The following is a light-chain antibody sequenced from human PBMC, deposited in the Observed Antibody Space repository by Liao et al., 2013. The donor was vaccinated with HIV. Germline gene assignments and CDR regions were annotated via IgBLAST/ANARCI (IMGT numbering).Light chain of an antibody. V-gene: IGLV3-21*04. Sequence: SYVLAQPSSVPVAPGKTARITCGGDNIGSKSVHWYQQKPGQAPVVVIYFDSDRPSGIPERFSGSNSGNSATLTISRVEAGDEADYYCQLWDRSSAHPCVFGPGTKVTVL. CDR3: QLWDRSSAHPCV. J-gene: IGLJ1*01. CDR2: FDS. CDR1: NIGSKS.